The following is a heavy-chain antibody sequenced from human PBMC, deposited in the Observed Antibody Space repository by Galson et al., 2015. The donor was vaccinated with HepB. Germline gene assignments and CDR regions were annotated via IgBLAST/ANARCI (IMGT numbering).Heavy chain of an antibody. J-gene: IGHJ3*02. V-gene: IGHV4-39*01. Sequence: LTCTVSGGSISSSSYYWGWIRQPPGKGLEWIGSIYYSGSTYYNPSLKSRVTISVDTSKNQFSLKLSSVTAADTAVYYCARPIVVVPAAGYDAFDIWGQGTMVTVSS. D-gene: IGHD2-2*01. CDR2: IYYSGST. CDR3: ARPIVVVPAAGYDAFDI. CDR1: GGSISSSSYY.